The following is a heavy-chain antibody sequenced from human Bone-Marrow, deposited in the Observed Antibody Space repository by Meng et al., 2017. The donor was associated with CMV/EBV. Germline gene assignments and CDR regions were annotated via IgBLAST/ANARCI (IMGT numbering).Heavy chain of an antibody. Sequence: GESLKLSCAASGFTLSSYWMHLVRQAPGKGLVWVSRINSDGSSTSYADSVKGRFTISSDNAKNTLYLQMNSLRAEDTAVYYCARDPPDQRITMVRGVIWGMDVCGQGTTVTVSS. CDR1: GFTLSSYW. CDR2: INSDGSST. J-gene: IGHJ6*02. V-gene: IGHV3-74*01. CDR3: ARDPPDQRITMVRGVIWGMDV. D-gene: IGHD3-10*01.